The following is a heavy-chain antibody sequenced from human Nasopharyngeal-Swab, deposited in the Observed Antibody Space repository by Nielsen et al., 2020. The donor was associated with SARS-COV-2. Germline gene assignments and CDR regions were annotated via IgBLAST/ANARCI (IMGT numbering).Heavy chain of an antibody. V-gene: IGHV3-11*01. Sequence: GGSLRLSCAASGFTFDDYGMSWVRQAPGKGLEWVSYISSSGSTIYYADSVKGRLTISRDNAKNSLYLQMNSLRAEDTAVYYCARDQVSVTGTDYYYYGMDVWGQGTTVTVSS. D-gene: IGHD1-7*01. CDR3: ARDQVSVTGTDYYYYGMDV. CDR2: ISSSGSTI. J-gene: IGHJ6*02. CDR1: GFTFDDYG.